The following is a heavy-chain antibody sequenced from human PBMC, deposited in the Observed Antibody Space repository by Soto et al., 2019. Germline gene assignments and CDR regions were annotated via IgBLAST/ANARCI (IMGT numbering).Heavy chain of an antibody. CDR2: INAYNGNT. CDR1: GYTFTNYG. CDR3: ASDQAMAQFDY. Sequence: QVQLVQSGAEVKKPGASVKVSCKASGYTFTNYGISWVRQAPGQGLEWMGWINAYNGNTKYAQKLQGRVTMTTDTSTSTAYMELRSLRSAATAVYYCASDQAMAQFDYWGQGTLVTVSS. D-gene: IGHD5-18*01. V-gene: IGHV1-18*01. J-gene: IGHJ4*02.